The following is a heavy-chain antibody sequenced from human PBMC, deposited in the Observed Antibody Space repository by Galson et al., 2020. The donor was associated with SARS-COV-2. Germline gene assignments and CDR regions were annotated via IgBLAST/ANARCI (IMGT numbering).Heavy chain of an antibody. CDR2: IYKSGNT. Sequence: SETLSLTCTVSGASISSGSYYWSWIRQPAGKGLEWIGRIYKSGNTNYNPSLWSQVTISVDTSKTQFSLKLTSVTAADTAVYYCARGNSPWVTCFGVFTGTCGMDVWGQGTTVTVSS. CDR3: ARGNSPWVTCFGVFTGTCGMDV. J-gene: IGHJ6*02. D-gene: IGHD3-3*01. V-gene: IGHV4-61*02. CDR1: GASISSGSYY.